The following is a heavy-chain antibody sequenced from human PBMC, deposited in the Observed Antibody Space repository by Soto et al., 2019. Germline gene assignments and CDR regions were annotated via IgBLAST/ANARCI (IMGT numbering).Heavy chain of an antibody. J-gene: IGHJ6*02. CDR1: GFSFSRYT. V-gene: IGHV5-51*01. D-gene: IGHD4-17*01. CDR2: IHPGDSDT. CDR3: TLSYGDSYYYYYGMDV. Sequence: EMQLVQSGAEVKKSGESLQISCVGSGFSFSRYTVGWLRQVPGKGLEWMGVIHPGDSDTRYSPSFQGQVTISADKSISTAYLQWSSLKASDTAMYYCTLSYGDSYYYYYGMDVWGQGTTVTVSS.